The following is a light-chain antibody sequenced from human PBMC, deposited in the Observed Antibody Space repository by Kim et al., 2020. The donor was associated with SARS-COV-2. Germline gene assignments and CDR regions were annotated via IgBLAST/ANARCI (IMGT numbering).Light chain of an antibody. CDR2: EVS. Sequence: SALTQPPSASGSPGQSVTISCTGTSSDVGGYNYVSWYQQHPGKAPKVMIYEVSKRPSGVPDRFSGSKSGNTASLTVSGLQAEDEADYYCSSYAGSNNRVFGTGTKVTVL. CDR3: SSYAGSNNRV. J-gene: IGLJ1*01. CDR1: SSDVGGYNY. V-gene: IGLV2-8*01.